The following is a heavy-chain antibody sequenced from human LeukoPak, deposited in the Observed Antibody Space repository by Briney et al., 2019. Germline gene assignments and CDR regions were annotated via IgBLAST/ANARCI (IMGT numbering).Heavy chain of an antibody. CDR1: GFTLSSYS. J-gene: IGHJ5*02. CDR2: ISGSGGST. V-gene: IGHV3-23*01. Sequence: GSLRTSCAASGFTLSSYSMSWVRPASGKGLEWVSAISGSGGSTYYADSVKGRFTISRDKSKNTVYLQMNSLRFEDTAMYYCARNWFDPWGQGTLVTVSS. CDR3: ARNWFDP.